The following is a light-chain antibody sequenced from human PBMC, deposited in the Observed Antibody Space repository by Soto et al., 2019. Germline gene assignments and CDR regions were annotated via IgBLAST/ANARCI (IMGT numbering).Light chain of an antibody. Sequence: DIQMTQSPSSLSASVGDRVTITCRASQAINNYLAWFPQKPGKAPKSLIYAASSLQSGVPSKFSGSGSGTDFNLTISSLQPEDSATYYCQQYHTAPLTFGQGTKLEIK. CDR2: AAS. CDR1: QAINNY. CDR3: QQYHTAPLT. J-gene: IGKJ2*01. V-gene: IGKV1-16*02.